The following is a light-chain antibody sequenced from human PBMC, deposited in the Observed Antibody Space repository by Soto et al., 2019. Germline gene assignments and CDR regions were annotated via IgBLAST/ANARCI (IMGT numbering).Light chain of an antibody. CDR2: EVS. Sequence: HSAVGQPASGSDYTGQSSSISCTGTISDVGGYNYVSWYQHHPGKAPKLMIYEVSNRPSGLSNRFSGYKSGNTASLTISGLQAQDEADYYCSSYTGSTTYVFGTGSKVTV. V-gene: IGLV2-14*01. J-gene: IGLJ1*01. CDR1: ISDVGGYNY. CDR3: SSYTGSTTYV.